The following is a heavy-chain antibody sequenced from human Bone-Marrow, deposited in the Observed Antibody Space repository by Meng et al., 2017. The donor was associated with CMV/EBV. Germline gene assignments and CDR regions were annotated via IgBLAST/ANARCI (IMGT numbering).Heavy chain of an antibody. V-gene: IGHV3-30*02. D-gene: IGHD3-3*01. J-gene: IGHJ6*02. CDR2: IRYDGSNK. CDR1: GFTFSSYG. CDR3: AREMDFWSGKPYYGMDV. Sequence: GESLKISCAASGFTFSSYGMHWVRQAPGKGLEWVAFIRYDGSNKYYADSVKGRFTISRDNSKNTLYLQMNSLRAEDTAVYYCAREMDFWSGKPYYGMDVWGQGTKVTVSS.